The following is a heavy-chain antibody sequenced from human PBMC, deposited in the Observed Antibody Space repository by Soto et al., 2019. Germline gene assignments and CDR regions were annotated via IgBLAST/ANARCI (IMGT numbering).Heavy chain of an antibody. CDR2: ISYNGRNK. Sequence: QVQLVESGGDVVQPGRSLRLSSAASGFTFSFYAMHWVRQAPGKGLEWVAVISYNGRNKHYVDSVKGRFTISRDNSQDNLYLQMDSLRPDDTAVYYCARQAKIGDRSQFYFDSWGQGTLVTVSS. CDR3: ARQAKIGDRSQFYFDS. J-gene: IGHJ4*02. D-gene: IGHD3-16*01. CDR1: GFTFSFYA. V-gene: IGHV3-30*04.